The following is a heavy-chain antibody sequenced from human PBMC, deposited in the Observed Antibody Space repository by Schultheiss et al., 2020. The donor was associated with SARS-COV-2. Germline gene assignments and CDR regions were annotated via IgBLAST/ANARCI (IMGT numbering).Heavy chain of an antibody. CDR2: IYYNGKT. CDR3: ARDRYAEYPYGMDV. CDR1: GGSISNYY. D-gene: IGHD2-2*01. V-gene: IGHV4-59*01. J-gene: IGHJ6*02. Sequence: SETLSLTCTVSGGSISNYYWSWIRQSPGKGLEWIGYIYYNGKTNYNPSLKRRVTISVDTSNTQFSLRLSSVTAADAAIYYCARDRYAEYPYGMDVWGQGTTVTVSS.